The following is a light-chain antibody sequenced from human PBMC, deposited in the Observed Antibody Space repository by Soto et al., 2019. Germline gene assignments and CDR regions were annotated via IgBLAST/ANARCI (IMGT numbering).Light chain of an antibody. J-gene: IGLJ7*01. V-gene: IGLV1-47*01. CDR1: SSNIGNNL. CDR2: ANS. Sequence: SVLTQPPSASGTPGQSVIISCSGSSSNIGNNLVYWYQQVPGMAPKLLIYANSQRPSGVPDRFSGSKSGTSASLAISGLRSEDEADYYCVAWDNSLRCAIFGGGTQLTVL. CDR3: VAWDNSLRCAI.